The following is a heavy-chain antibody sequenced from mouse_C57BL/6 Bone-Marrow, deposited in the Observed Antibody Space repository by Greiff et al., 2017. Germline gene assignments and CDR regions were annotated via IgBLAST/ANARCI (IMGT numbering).Heavy chain of an antibody. CDR3: ARCYYGSSYWYFDV. CDR2: LRNKANGYTT. Sequence: EVKLMESGGGLVQPGGSLSLSCAASGFTFTDYYMSWVRQPPGKALEWLGFLRNKANGYTTEYSASVKGRFTISRDNSQSILYLQMNALRAEDSATYYCARCYYGSSYWYFDVWGTGTTVTVSS. D-gene: IGHD1-1*01. J-gene: IGHJ1*03. V-gene: IGHV7-3*01. CDR1: GFTFTDYY.